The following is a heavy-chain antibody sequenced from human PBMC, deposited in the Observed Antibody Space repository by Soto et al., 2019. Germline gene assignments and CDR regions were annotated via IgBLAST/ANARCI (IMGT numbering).Heavy chain of an antibody. V-gene: IGHV4-4*02. CDR1: GDSIVRNNW. Sequence: QVRLRESGPGLVNLSGTLSLTCDVSGDSIVRNNWWTWIRQAPGKGLEWIAEIYHSGETNYNPSLKRRVTISVDKSKEQFYLRLTSVTAADTAVYYCARLHHGTARENWFDPWGQGILVTVSS. CDR2: IYHSGET. CDR3: ARLHHGTARENWFDP. J-gene: IGHJ5*02.